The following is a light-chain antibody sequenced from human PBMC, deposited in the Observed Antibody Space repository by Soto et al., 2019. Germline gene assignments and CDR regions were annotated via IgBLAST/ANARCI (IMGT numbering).Light chain of an antibody. CDR2: DAS. V-gene: IGKV3-11*01. Sequence: EIVLTQSPGTLSLSPGERATLSCRASQSVGDTYLAWYQQKPGQAPRLLIYDASNRATGIPARFSGSGSGTDFTLTISSLEPEDFAVYYCQQRSNWPLTFGGGTKVEIK. CDR3: QQRSNWPLT. CDR1: QSVGDTY. J-gene: IGKJ4*01.